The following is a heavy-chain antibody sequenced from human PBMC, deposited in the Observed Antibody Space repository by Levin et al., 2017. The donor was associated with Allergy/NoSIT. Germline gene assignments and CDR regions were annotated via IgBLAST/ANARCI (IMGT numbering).Heavy chain of an antibody. J-gene: IGHJ2*01. CDR1: GGSISSYY. D-gene: IGHD3-9*01. Sequence: RTSETLSLTCTVSGGSISSYYWSWIRQPPGKGLEWIGYIYYSGSTNYNPSLKSRVTISVDTSKNQFSLKLSSVTAADTAVYYCARDLGYYDILTGYSPYWYFDLWGRGTLVTVSS. CDR3: ARDLGYYDILTGYSPYWYFDL. CDR2: IYYSGST. V-gene: IGHV4-59*01.